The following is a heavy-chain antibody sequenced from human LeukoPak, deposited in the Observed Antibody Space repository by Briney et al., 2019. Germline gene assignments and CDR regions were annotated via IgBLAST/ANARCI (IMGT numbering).Heavy chain of an antibody. CDR3: ARGGTDSSGWLNYYYGMDV. Sequence: ASVKVSCKASGGTFSSYAISRVRQAPGQGLEWMGGIIPIFGTANYAQKFQGRVTITADESTSTAYMELSSLRSEDTAVYYCARGGTDSSGWLNYYYGMDVWGKGTTVTVSP. J-gene: IGHJ6*04. CDR2: IIPIFGTA. CDR1: GGTFSSYA. V-gene: IGHV1-69*13. D-gene: IGHD6-19*01.